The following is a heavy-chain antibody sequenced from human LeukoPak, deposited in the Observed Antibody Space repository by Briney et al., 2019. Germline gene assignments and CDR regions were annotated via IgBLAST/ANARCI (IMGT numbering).Heavy chain of an antibody. J-gene: IGHJ6*04. D-gene: IGHD3-10*02. CDR1: GFTFSSYE. V-gene: IGHV3-48*03. CDR3: AELGITMIGGV. Sequence: GGSLRLSCAASGFTFSSYEMNWVRQAPGKGLEWVSYISSSGSTIYYADSVKGRFTISKDNAKNSLYLQMNGLRAEDTAVYYCAELGITMIGGVWGKGTTVTISS. CDR2: ISSSGSTI.